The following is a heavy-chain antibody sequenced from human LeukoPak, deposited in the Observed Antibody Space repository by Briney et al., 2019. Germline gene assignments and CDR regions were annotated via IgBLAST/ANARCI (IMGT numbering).Heavy chain of an antibody. CDR1: GGSISSYY. CDR2: IYYSGST. CDR3: ARTISGLLGVVGYFDL. V-gene: IGHV4-59*12. Sequence: KASETLSLTCTVSGGSISSYYWSWIRQPPGKGLEWIGYIYYSGSTYYNPSLKSRVTISVDRSKNQFSLKLSSVTAADTAVYYCARTISGLLGVVGYFDLWGRGTLVTVSS. D-gene: IGHD2-21*01. J-gene: IGHJ2*01.